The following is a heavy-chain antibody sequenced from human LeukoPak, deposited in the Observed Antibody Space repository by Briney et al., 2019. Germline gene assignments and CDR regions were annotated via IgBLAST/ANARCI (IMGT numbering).Heavy chain of an antibody. D-gene: IGHD3-10*01. J-gene: IGHJ4*02. V-gene: IGHV4-30-4*01. Sequence: PSETLSLTCTVSGGSISSGDYYWSWLRQPPGKGLEWIGYIYYSGSTYYNPSLKSRVTISVDTSKNQFSLKLSSVTAADTAVYYCAREGTMVRGVLDYWGQGTLVTVSS. CDR3: AREGTMVRGVLDY. CDR1: GGSISSGDYY. CDR2: IYYSGST.